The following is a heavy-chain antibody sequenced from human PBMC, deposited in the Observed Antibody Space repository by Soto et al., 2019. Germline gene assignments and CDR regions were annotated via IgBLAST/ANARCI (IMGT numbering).Heavy chain of an antibody. CDR2: ISSSSSYT. Sequence: QVQLVESGGGLVKPGGSLRLSCAAPGFTFSDYYMSWIRQAPGKWLEWVSYISSSSSYTNYADSVKGRFTISRDNAKNSLYLQMNSLRAEDTAVYYCARARWWVAAASPDYWGQGTLVTVSS. D-gene: IGHD6-13*01. CDR3: ARARWWVAAASPDY. J-gene: IGHJ4*02. CDR1: GFTFSDYY. V-gene: IGHV3-11*06.